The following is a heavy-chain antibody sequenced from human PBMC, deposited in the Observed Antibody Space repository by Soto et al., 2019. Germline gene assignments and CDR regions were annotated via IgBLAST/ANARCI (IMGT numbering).Heavy chain of an antibody. Sequence: PSETLSLTCTVSGGSISSGGYYWSWIRQHPGKGLEWIGYIYYSGSTYYNPSLKSRVTISVDTSKNQFSLKLSSVTAADTAVYYCARSLSYSSSPFDYWGQGTLVTVSS. J-gene: IGHJ4*02. V-gene: IGHV4-31*03. CDR1: GGSISSGGYY. CDR3: ARSLSYSSSPFDY. CDR2: IYYSGST. D-gene: IGHD6-6*01.